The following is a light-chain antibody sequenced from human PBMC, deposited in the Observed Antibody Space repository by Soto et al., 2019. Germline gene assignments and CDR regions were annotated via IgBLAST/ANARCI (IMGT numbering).Light chain of an antibody. V-gene: IGLV2-8*01. CDR1: SSDIGGYNS. J-gene: IGLJ3*02. CDR3: SSSAGTNSFVL. CDR2: EVN. Sequence: QTVVTQPPSASGSPGQSVTISCTGTSSDIGGYNSVSWYQQHPGKAPKLMIYEVNKRPLGVPERFSGSKSGNTASLTVSGLQADDEADYYCSSSAGTNSFVLFGGGTQLTVL.